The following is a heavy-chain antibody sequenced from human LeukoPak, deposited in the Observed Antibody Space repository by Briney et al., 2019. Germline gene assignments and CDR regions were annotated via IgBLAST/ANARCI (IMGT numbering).Heavy chain of an antibody. Sequence: PGGSLRLSCVGSGFIFSNAWMNWVRQAPGKGREWVGRFKSKADGGTTDYAAPVKGRFTVSRDDSKNTFYLQMNSLKIEDTAVYYCNTGGYYFDFWGRGTLVTVSS. CDR3: NTGGYYFDF. V-gene: IGHV3-15*01. CDR2: FKSKADGGTT. J-gene: IGHJ4*02. CDR1: GFIFSNAW. D-gene: IGHD3-22*01.